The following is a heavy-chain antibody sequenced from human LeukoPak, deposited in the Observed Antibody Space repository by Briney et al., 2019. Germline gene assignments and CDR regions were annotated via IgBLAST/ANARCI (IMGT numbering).Heavy chain of an antibody. CDR2: INAGNGNT. J-gene: IGHJ6*02. CDR1: GYTFTSYA. D-gene: IGHD5-24*01. V-gene: IGHV1-3*01. Sequence: GASVKVSCKASGYTFTSYAMHWVRQAPGQRLEWMGWINAGNGNTKYSQKFQGRVTITRDTSASTAYMELSSLRSEDTAVYYCARVIVPLMATLDYYYYYGMDVWGQGTTVTVSS. CDR3: ARVIVPLMATLDYYYYYGMDV.